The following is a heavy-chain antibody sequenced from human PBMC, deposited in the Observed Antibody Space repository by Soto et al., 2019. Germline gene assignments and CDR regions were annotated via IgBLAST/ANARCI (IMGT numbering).Heavy chain of an antibody. V-gene: IGHV3-21*06. CDR2: ISSTTNYI. CDR1: GFTFTRYS. Sequence: GGSLRLSCAASGFTFTRYSMNWVRQAPGKGLEWVSSISSTTNYIYYGDSMKGRFTISRDNAKNSLYLEMNSLRAEDTAVYYCERQSDDLTSKLDYWGQGTLVTVSS. CDR3: ERQSDDLTSKLDY. J-gene: IGHJ4*02. D-gene: IGHD1-1*01.